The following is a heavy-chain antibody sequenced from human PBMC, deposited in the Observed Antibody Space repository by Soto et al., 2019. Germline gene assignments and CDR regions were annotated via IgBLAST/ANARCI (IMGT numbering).Heavy chain of an antibody. CDR1: DDSISSSNW. CDR2: IFPSGST. V-gene: IGHV4-4*02. J-gene: IGHJ5*02. Sequence: QIQLQESGPGLVKPSGTLSLTCAVSDDSISSSNWWSWVRQPPGRRLEWIGEIFPSGSTNYNPPLMSRVTISIDKSKNQSSLNLFSVTAADTAVYYCARRATAELPSNWFDPWGQGTLVIVSS. CDR3: ARRATAELPSNWFDP. D-gene: IGHD5-12*01.